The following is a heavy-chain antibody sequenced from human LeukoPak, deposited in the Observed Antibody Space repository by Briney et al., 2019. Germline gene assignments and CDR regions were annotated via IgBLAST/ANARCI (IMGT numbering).Heavy chain of an antibody. CDR1: GFTFSSYW. D-gene: IGHD3-10*01. J-gene: IGHJ4*02. CDR2: IKQDGSEK. V-gene: IGHV3-7*01. CDR3: ARDFGEINPTDNNDY. Sequence: GGSLRLSCAASGFTFSSYWMSWVRQAPGEGLEWVANIKQDGSEKYYVDSVKGRFTISRDNAKNSLYLQMNSLRAEDTAVYYCARDFGEINPTDNNDYWGQGTLVTVSS.